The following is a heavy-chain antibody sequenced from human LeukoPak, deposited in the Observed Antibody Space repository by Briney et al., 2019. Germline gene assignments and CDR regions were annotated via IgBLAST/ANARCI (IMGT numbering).Heavy chain of an antibody. J-gene: IGHJ4*02. D-gene: IGHD6-13*01. CDR1: GFTFSNYA. CDR3: ARDGYIAAAGKFEY. Sequence: GGSLRLSCAAPGFTFSNYAMHWVRQAPGKGLEWVSGTSGRGDSTYYADSVKGRFTISRDNSKNTLYLQMNSLRADDTAVYYCARDGYIAAAGKFEYWGQGIPVTVSS. V-gene: IGHV3-23*01. CDR2: TSGRGDST.